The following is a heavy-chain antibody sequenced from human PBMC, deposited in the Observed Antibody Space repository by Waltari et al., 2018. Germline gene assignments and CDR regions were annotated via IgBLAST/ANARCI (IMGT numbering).Heavy chain of an antibody. CDR3: AKRLVPAGYGEALSE. Sequence: EVQLLESGGGLVQPGGSLRLSCAASGFIFSGYTMSWVRQAPGKGLEWVGGISGSGDSTDYADFAGGRFIISRDNSKHRLVPQLNNLRVEDTAVYYCAKRLVPAGYGEALSEWGQGTLVTVSS. CDR2: ISGSGDST. J-gene: IGHJ4*02. V-gene: IGHV3-23*01. D-gene: IGHD2-2*01. CDR1: GFIFSGYT.